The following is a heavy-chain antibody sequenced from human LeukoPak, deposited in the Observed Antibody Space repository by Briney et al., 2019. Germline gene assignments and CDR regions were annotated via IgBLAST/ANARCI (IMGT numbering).Heavy chain of an antibody. V-gene: IGHV4-34*01. CDR2: INHSGST. D-gene: IGHD3-3*01. CDR3: ARAARFLEWLLLDY. Sequence: PSETLSLTCAVYGGSFSGYYWSWIRQPPGKGLEWIGEINHSGSTNYNPSLKSRVTISVDTSKNQFSLKLSSVTAADTAVYYCARAARFLEWLLLDYWGQGTLVTVSS. J-gene: IGHJ4*02. CDR1: GGSFSGYY.